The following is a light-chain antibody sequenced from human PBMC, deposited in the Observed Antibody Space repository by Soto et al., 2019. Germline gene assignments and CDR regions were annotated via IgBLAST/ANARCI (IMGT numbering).Light chain of an antibody. CDR2: GAS. V-gene: IGKV3-15*01. CDR1: QSVSSN. J-gene: IGKJ1*01. Sequence: EIVMTQSPATLSVSPGERATLSCRASQSVSSNLAWYQQKPGQAPRLLIYGASTRATGIPARFSGRGSGTEFTLTISSLQSEDFAVYYCQQYNNWPPWTFGQGTKV. CDR3: QQYNNWPPWT.